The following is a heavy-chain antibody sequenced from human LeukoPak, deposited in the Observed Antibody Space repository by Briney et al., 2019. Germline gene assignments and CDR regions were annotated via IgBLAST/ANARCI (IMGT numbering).Heavy chain of an antibody. CDR3: ARPELPGWSVLSDF. CDR1: GFTFRKYW. CDR2: INQDGSET. V-gene: IGHV3-7*01. Sequence: GGSLRLSCAASGFTFRKYWMSWVRQAPGKGLEWVANINQDGSETYYADSVKGRFTMSRDNGKNSLDLQMNSLRAEDTAVYYCARPELPGWSVLSDFWGQGTQVTVSS. J-gene: IGHJ4*02. D-gene: IGHD2-15*01.